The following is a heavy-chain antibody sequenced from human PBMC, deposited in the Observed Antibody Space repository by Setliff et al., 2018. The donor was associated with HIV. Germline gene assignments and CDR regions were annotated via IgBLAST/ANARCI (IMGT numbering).Heavy chain of an antibody. Sequence: PGGSLRLSCEASGFTFSDYGMHWVRQAPGKGLEWVTFIRNDASNTYYADSVKGRFTIPGDSSKNTLYLQMDSLRTEDTAVYYCAKTQGWHLINYWGPGTLVTVSS. CDR3: AKTQGWHLINY. CDR1: GFTFSDYG. V-gene: IGHV3-30*02. CDR2: IRNDASNT. J-gene: IGHJ4*02. D-gene: IGHD6-19*01.